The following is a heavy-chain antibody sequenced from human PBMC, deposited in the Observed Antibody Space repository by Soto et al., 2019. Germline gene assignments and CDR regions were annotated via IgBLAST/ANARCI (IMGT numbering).Heavy chain of an antibody. CDR3: ARGVTMVRGVIIDWFGP. D-gene: IGHD3-10*01. J-gene: IGHJ5*02. Sequence: EVQLVESGGGLVQPGGSLRLSCAASGFTFSSYDMHWVRQATGKGLEWVSTIGTAGDTYYPGSVKGRFTISRENAKNSLYLQMKSLRAGDTAVYYCARGVTMVRGVIIDWFGPWGQGTLVTVSS. CDR1: GFTFSSYD. V-gene: IGHV3-13*04. CDR2: IGTAGDT.